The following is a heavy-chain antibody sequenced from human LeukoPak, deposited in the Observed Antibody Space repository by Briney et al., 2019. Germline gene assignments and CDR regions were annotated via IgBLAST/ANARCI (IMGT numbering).Heavy chain of an antibody. CDR2: ISGSGGST. Sequence: GGPLRLSCAASGFTFSSYAMNWVRQAPGKGLEWVSAISGSGGSTYYYADSVKGRFTISRDNSKNTLYLQMNSLRAEDTALYYCAKDPGFYYDSGGYSVYWGQGALVTVSS. D-gene: IGHD3-22*01. V-gene: IGHV3-23*01. CDR3: AKDPGFYYDSGGYSVY. CDR1: GFTFSSYA. J-gene: IGHJ4*02.